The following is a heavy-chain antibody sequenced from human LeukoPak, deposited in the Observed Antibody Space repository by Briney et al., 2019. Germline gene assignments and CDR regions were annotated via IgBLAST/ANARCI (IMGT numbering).Heavy chain of an antibody. CDR2: ISGSGGNI. CDR3: GASNLLTGYFSLNY. V-gene: IGHV3-23*01. Sequence: GGSLRLSCAASGFTFSSYTMTWVRQGPGKGLEWVSAISGSGGNIYYADSVRGRFTISRDNSKNTLYLQMNSLRAEDTAVYYCGASNLLTGYFSLNYWGQGTLVTVSS. D-gene: IGHD3-9*01. CDR1: GFTFSSYT. J-gene: IGHJ4*02.